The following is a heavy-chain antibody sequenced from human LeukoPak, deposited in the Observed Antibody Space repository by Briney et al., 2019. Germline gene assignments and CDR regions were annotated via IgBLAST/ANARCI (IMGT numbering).Heavy chain of an antibody. CDR3: ARVYSSSSYYYYYYYMDV. Sequence: PSETLSLTCAVYGGSFGGYYWGWIRQPPGKGLEWIGSIYYSGSTYYNPSLKSRVTISVDTSKNQFSLKLSSVTAADTAMYYCARVYSSSSYYYYYYYMDVWGKGTTVTVSS. CDR2: IYYSGST. D-gene: IGHD6-6*01. J-gene: IGHJ6*03. V-gene: IGHV4-34*01. CDR1: GGSFGGYY.